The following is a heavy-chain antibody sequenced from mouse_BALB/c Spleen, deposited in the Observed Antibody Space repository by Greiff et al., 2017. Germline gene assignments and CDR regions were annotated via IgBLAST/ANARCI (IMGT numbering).Heavy chain of an antibody. CDR2: IDPSDSET. CDR3: ARGGDGNSLYAMDY. D-gene: IGHD2-1*01. V-gene: IGHV1-69*02. J-gene: IGHJ4*01. Sequence: QVQLQQPGAELVKPGAPVKLSCKASGYTFTSYWMNWVKQRPGRGLEWIGRIDPSDSETHYNQKFKDKATLTVDKSSSTAYIQLSSLTSADSAVYYCARGGDGNSLYAMDYWGQGTSVTVSS. CDR1: GYTFTSYW.